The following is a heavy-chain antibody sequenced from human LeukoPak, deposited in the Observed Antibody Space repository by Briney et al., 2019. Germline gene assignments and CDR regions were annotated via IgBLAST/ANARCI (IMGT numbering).Heavy chain of an antibody. D-gene: IGHD3/OR15-3a*01. CDR3: AKRGVVIRVILVGFHKEAYYFES. CDR1: GITLSNYG. Sequence: PGGSLRLSCAVSGITLSNYGMSWVRQAPGKGLEWVAGISDSGGNTKYAGSVKGRFTISRDNPKNTLYLQMNSLRAEDTAVYFCAKRGVVIRVILVGFHKEAYYFESWGQGALVTVSS. CDR2: ISDSGGNT. J-gene: IGHJ4*02. V-gene: IGHV3-23*01.